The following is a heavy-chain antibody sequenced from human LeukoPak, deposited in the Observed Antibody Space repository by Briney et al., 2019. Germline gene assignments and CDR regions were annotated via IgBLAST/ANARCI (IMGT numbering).Heavy chain of an antibody. D-gene: IGHD2-2*01. V-gene: IGHV4-59*08. CDR1: GCTISSYY. Sequence: PSETLSLTYTGSGCTISSYYWTWIRQPPGKGLEWIGYIYYSGSTNYNPSLKSRVTISRDTSKNQFSLQLSSVTAADTAMYYCARSGIYCSSTSCPQWLGYFGSWGRGNLVTVSP. CDR2: IYYSGST. CDR3: ARSGIYCSSTSCPQWLGYFGS. J-gene: IGHJ4*02.